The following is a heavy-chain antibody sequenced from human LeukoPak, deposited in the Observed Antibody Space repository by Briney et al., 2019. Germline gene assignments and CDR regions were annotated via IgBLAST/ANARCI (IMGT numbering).Heavy chain of an antibody. J-gene: IGHJ4*02. V-gene: IGHV4-31*03. CDR1: GGSISSGGYY. Sequence: SETLSLTCTVSGGSISSGGYYWSWIRQHPGKGLEWIGYIYYSGSTYYNPSLKSRVTISVDTSKNQFSLKLSSVTAADTAVYYCARADYSNPDYWGQGTLVTVSS. CDR2: IYYSGST. CDR3: ARADYSNPDY. D-gene: IGHD4-11*01.